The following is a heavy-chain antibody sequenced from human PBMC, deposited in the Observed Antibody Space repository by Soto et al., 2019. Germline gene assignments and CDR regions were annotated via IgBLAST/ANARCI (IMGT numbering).Heavy chain of an antibody. V-gene: IGHV4-59*11. CDR1: GVSITSHY. Sequence: QVQLQESGPGLVKPSETLSLTCTVSGVSITSHYWTWIRHPPGKGLEWIGNIHYSGSTNYSPSLKRRVIISVATSENPSSLKLSSVTTADTAVYYCTVGGAGHPFDYWGQGTLVTVSS. CDR2: IHYSGST. CDR3: TVGGAGHPFDY. J-gene: IGHJ4*02. D-gene: IGHD6-13*01.